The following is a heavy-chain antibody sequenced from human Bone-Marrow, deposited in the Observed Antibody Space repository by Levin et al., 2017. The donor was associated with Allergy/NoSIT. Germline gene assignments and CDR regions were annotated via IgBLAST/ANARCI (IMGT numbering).Heavy chain of an antibody. J-gene: IGHJ4*02. CDR1: GFTFSSYA. CDR2: ISGSGGST. V-gene: IGHV3-23*01. Sequence: GESLKISCAASGFTFSSYAMSWVRQAPGKGLEWVSAISGSGGSTYYADSVKGRFTISRDNSKNTLYLQMNSLRAEDTAVYYCAKDLRGSSWYVVLDYWGQGTLVTVSS. D-gene: IGHD6-13*01. CDR3: AKDLRGSSWYVVLDY.